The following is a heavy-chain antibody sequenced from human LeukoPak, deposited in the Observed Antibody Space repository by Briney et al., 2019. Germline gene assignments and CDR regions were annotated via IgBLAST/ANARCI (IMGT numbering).Heavy chain of an antibody. CDR3: ARPSRDY. CDR2: INHSGST. CDR1: GGSFSGYY. Sequence: PSETLSLTCAVYGGSFSGYYWSWIRQPPGKGLEWIGEINHSGSTNYNPSLKSRATISVDTSKNQFSPKLSSVTAADTAVYYCARPSRDYWGQGTLVTVSS. V-gene: IGHV4-34*01. J-gene: IGHJ4*02.